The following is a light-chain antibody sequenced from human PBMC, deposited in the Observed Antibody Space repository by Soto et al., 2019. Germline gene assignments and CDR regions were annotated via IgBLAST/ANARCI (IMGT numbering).Light chain of an antibody. Sequence: EIVMTQSPATLSVSPGERATLSCRASQSVSSTLAWYQQKPGQAPRLLIYGASTRATGIPARFSCSGSGTEFTLTISSLQSEDFAVYYCQEYNNWPPTWTFGQGTKVEIK. CDR2: GAS. J-gene: IGKJ1*01. CDR1: QSVSST. V-gene: IGKV3-15*01. CDR3: QEYNNWPPTWT.